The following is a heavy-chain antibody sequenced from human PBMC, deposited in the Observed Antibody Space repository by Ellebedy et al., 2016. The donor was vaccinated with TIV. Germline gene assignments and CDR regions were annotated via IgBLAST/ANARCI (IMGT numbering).Heavy chain of an antibody. CDR3: ARGPYGDPGY. J-gene: IGHJ4*02. V-gene: IGHV3-30*04. CDR1: KFTFSDYS. Sequence: GGSLRLSCAASKFTFSDYSMHWVRQAPGKGLEWVAVISYDGSNKYYADSVKDRFTISRDNSKSTLYLQMNSLRPEDTAVYYCARGPYGDPGYWGQGTLVTVSS. CDR2: ISYDGSNK. D-gene: IGHD4-17*01.